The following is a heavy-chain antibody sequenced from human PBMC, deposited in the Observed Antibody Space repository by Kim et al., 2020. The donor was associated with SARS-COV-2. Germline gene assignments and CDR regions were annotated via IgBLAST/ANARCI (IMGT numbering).Heavy chain of an antibody. CDR1: GGTFSSYA. CDR3: ARAAGIAVAGTGWYFDL. D-gene: IGHD6-19*01. CDR2: IIPIFGTA. J-gene: IGHJ2*01. V-gene: IGHV1-69*13. Sequence: SVKVSCKASGGTFSSYAISWVRQAPGQGLEWMGGIIPIFGTANYAQKFQGRVTITADESTSTAYMELSSLRSEDTAVYYCARAAGIAVAGTGWYFDLWGRGTLVTVSS.